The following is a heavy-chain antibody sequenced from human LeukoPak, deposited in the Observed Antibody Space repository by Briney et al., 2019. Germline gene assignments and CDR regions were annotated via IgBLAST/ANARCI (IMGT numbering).Heavy chain of an antibody. J-gene: IGHJ4*02. D-gene: IGHD3-22*01. Sequence: GGSLRLSCAASGFTFSSYAMTWVRQAPGKGLECVSAISGSGAGTYYADSVKGRFTISRDNSKNTLYLEMNSLRAEDTAVYYCAKDGYDSSGYYNDYWGQGTLVTVSS. V-gene: IGHV3-23*01. CDR3: AKDGYDSSGYYNDY. CDR2: ISGSGAGT. CDR1: GFTFSSYA.